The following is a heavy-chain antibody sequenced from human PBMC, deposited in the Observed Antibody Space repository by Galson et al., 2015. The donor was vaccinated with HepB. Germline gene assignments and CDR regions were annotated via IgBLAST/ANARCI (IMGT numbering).Heavy chain of an antibody. V-gene: IGHV1-2*02. CDR3: ARDSEFLEWLLKEEHYMDV. D-gene: IGHD3-3*01. CDR1: GYTFTGYY. Sequence: SVKVSCKASGYTFTGYYMHWVRQAPGQGLEWMGWINPNSGGTNYAQKFQGRVTMTRDTSISTAYMELSRLRSDDTAVYYCARDSEFLEWLLKEEHYMDVWGKGTTVTVSS. CDR2: INPNSGGT. J-gene: IGHJ6*03.